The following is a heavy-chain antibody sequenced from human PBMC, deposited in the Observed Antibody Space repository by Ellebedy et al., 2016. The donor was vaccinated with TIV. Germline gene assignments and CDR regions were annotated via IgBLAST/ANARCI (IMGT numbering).Heavy chain of an antibody. V-gene: IGHV7-4-1*02. CDR1: GYSFTGYD. Sequence: AASVKVSCKASGYSFTGYDINWVRQAPGQGLEWMGWLNTNTARDAQGFTGRFVFSLDNSVSTAYLQISGLKAEDTAVYYCARDMYRRVYNRVWFDPWGQGTLVTVSS. J-gene: IGHJ5*02. CDR3: ARDMYRRVYNRVWFDP. D-gene: IGHD5/OR15-5a*01. CDR2: LNTNTA.